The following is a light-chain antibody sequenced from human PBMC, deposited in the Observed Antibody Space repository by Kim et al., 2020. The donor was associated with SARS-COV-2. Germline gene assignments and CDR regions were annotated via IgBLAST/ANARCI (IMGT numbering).Light chain of an antibody. CDR2: EVR. CDR1: SDDVGFYNY. J-gene: IGLJ2*01. Sequence: GQSVTISCTGTSDDVGFYNYVSWYQQSPGQAPKLLIYEVRKRPSGVPDRFSGYKSGNTASLTVSGLQTEDEAAYYCSSYGGRNDLIFGGGTKLTVL. V-gene: IGLV2-8*01. CDR3: SSYGGRNDLI.